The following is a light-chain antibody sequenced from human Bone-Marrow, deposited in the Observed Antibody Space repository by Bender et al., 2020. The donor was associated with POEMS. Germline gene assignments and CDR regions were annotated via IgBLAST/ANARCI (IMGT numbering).Light chain of an antibody. V-gene: IGLV1-44*01. CDR3: SSYTHSAI. CDR2: TNN. CDR1: SSNVGSNP. Sequence: QSVVTQPPSASGTPGQRVTISCSGSSSNVGSNPVIWYQHLSGTAPKLLIYTNNKRPSGVPDRFSGSKSGTSASLAISGLQSEDEADYYCSSYTHSAIFGGGTKVTVL. J-gene: IGLJ2*01.